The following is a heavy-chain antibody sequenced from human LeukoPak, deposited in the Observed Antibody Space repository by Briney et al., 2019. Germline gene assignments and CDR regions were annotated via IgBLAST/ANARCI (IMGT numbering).Heavy chain of an antibody. D-gene: IGHD3-10*01. V-gene: IGHV1-2*02. CDR2: INPNSGGT. Sequence: GASVKVSCKASGYTFTGYYMHWVRQAPGQGLEWMGWINPNSGGTNCAQKFQGRVTMTRDTSISTAYMELSRLRSDDTAVYYCARVVLPWFGELLPNDAFDIWGQGTMVTVSS. CDR3: ARVVLPWFGELLPNDAFDI. CDR1: GYTFTGYY. J-gene: IGHJ3*02.